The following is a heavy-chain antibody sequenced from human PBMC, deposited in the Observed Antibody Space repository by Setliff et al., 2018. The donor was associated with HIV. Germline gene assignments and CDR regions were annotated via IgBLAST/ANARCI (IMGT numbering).Heavy chain of an antibody. Sequence: SETLSLTCTVSGDTDFYWSWIRRSPGKGLEWIGYIHASGKANYNPSLKSRVTISLDTSKMQFSLRLTSVTAADTAVYYCATLDPSGGNFLAYWGQGTLVTVSS. CDR2: IHASGKA. D-gene: IGHD2-21*02. CDR1: GDTDFY. J-gene: IGHJ4*02. CDR3: ATLDPSGGNFLAY. V-gene: IGHV4-4*09.